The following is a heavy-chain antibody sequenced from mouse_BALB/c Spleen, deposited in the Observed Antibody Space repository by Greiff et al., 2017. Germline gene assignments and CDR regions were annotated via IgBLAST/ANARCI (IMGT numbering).Heavy chain of an antibody. CDR1: GFSLTSYG. Sequence: VMLVESGPGLVAPSQSLSITCTVSGFSLTSYGVSWVRQPPGKGLEWLGVIWGDGSTNYHSALISRLSISKDNSKSQVFLKLNSLQTDDTATYYCAKRSLLRLRGAMDYWGQGTSVTVSS. D-gene: IGHD1-2*01. CDR2: IWGDGST. J-gene: IGHJ4*01. CDR3: AKRSLLRLRGAMDY. V-gene: IGHV2-3*01.